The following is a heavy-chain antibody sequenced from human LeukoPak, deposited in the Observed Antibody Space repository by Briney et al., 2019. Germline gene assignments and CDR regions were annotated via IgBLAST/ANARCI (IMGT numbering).Heavy chain of an antibody. D-gene: IGHD5-12*01. V-gene: IGHV3-21*01. Sequence: PRGSLRLSCAASGFTFSSSSLNWVRQAPGKGLEWVSTISGSGTTTYYPDSVKGRFTISRDNAKNSLYLQMNSLRAEDTAVYYCARGRYIVATKLFGYWGQGTLVTVSS. J-gene: IGHJ4*02. CDR3: ARGRYIVATKLFGY. CDR2: ISGSGTTT. CDR1: GFTFSSSS.